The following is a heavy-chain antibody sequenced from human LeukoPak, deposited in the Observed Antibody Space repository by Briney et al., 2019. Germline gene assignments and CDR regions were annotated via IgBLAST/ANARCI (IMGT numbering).Heavy chain of an antibody. J-gene: IGHJ4*02. CDR3: ARGLARFGELLWGYYFDY. CDR1: GYTFTTYA. Sequence: ASVKVSCKASGYTFTTYAIHWVRQAPGQRLEWLGWINTGNGDTRYSQTFQGRVTITRDTSASTAYMELSSLRPEDTAVYYCARGLARFGELLWGYYFDYWGQGTLVTVSS. V-gene: IGHV1-3*04. D-gene: IGHD3-10*01. CDR2: INTGNGDT.